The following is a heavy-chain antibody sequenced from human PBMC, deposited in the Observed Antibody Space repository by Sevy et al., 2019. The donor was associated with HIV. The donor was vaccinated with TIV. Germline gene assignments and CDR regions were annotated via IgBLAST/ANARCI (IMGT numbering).Heavy chain of an antibody. CDR2: ISGSGDDTI. CDR1: GFILSDYY. Sequence: GGSLRLSCAASGFILSDYYMSWVRQAPGKGLEWVSYISGSGDDTIYYADSVKGRFTISRDNTKNSRYLQMNSLRAEDTAVYYCARDHVKDGDLGDYYYYTMDVWGQGTTVTVSS. D-gene: IGHD4-17*01. V-gene: IGHV3-11*01. J-gene: IGHJ6*02. CDR3: ARDHVKDGDLGDYYYYTMDV.